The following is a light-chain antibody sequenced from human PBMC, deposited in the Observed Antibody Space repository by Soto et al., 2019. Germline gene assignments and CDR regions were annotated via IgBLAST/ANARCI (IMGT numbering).Light chain of an antibody. CDR1: QSISSW. Sequence: DIQMTQSPSTLSASVGDRVTITCRASQSISSWLAWYQQKPGKAPKLLIYKASSLESGVPSRFSGSGSGTDFTLTISSLQPDDFATDYCQQYNSYPSFGGGTKVEIK. CDR3: QQYNSYPS. V-gene: IGKV1-5*03. CDR2: KAS. J-gene: IGKJ4*01.